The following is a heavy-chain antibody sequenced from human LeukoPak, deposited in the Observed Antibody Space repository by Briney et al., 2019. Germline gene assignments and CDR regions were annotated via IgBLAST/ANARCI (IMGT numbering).Heavy chain of an antibody. D-gene: IGHD6-13*01. CDR3: ASRRDSSSWYRHYYYMDV. CDR1: GFTVSSNY. V-gene: IGHV3-66*01. CDR2: IYSGGST. J-gene: IGHJ6*03. Sequence: GGSLRLSCAASGFTVSSNYMSWVRQAPGKGLEWVSVIYSGGSTYYADSVKGRFTISRDNSKNTLYLQMNSLRAEDTAVYYCASRRDSSSWYRHYYYMDVWGKGTTVTISS.